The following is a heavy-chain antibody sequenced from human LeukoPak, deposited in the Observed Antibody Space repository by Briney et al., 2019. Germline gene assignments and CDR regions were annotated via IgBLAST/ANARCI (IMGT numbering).Heavy chain of an antibody. V-gene: IGHV4-34*01. J-gene: IGHJ4*02. CDR3: ARGPTDDSSGYYEAY. Sequence: SETLSLTCAVYGGSFSGYYWSWIRQPPGQGLEWIGEINHSGSTNYNPSVMSRVTISVDTSKNQYSLKLSAVTAADTAVYYCARGPTDDSSGYYEAYWGQGTLVTVSS. D-gene: IGHD3-22*01. CDR2: INHSGST. CDR1: GGSFSGYY.